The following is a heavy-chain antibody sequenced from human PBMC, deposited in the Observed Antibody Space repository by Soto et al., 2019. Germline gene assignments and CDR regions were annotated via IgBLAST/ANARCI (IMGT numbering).Heavy chain of an antibody. J-gene: IGHJ3*02. V-gene: IGHV4-34*01. CDR2: IDHSGST. D-gene: IGHD2-15*01. Sequence: QVQLQQWGAGLLKPSETLSLTCAVYGGSFSGYYWSWIRQPPGKGLEWIGEIDHSGSTNYNPSLKSRVTISVDTSKNQFSLKLSSVTAADTAVYYCARGRPKVSVLVVAATLGAFDIWGQGTMVTVSS. CDR1: GGSFSGYY. CDR3: ARGRPKVSVLVVAATLGAFDI.